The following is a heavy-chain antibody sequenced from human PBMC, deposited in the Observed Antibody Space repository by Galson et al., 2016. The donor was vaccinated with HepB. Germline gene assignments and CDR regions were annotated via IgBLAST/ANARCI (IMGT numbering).Heavy chain of an antibody. J-gene: IGHJ4*02. CDR2: ISSSGRSI. Sequence: SLRLSCAASGYAFRNYIMNWVRQSPGKGLEWVTSISSSGRSIYYADSVKGRFTTSRDNTKNSLYLQMNSLRADDTAVYYCARAPTMITFGGLIVGDLDYWGQGTLVTVSS. CDR3: ARAPTMITFGGLIVGDLDY. V-gene: IGHV3-21*01. D-gene: IGHD3-16*02. CDR1: GYAFRNYI.